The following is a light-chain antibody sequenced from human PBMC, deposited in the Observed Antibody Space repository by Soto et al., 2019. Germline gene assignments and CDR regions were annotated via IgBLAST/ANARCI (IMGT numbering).Light chain of an antibody. CDR2: GNS. CDR3: QSSDSSLSGSV. V-gene: IGLV1-40*01. CDR1: SSNIGAGYD. J-gene: IGLJ2*01. Sequence: QSVLTQPPSVSGAPGQRVTISCTGSSSNIGAGYDVHWYQQLPGTAPKHLIYGNSNRPSGVPDRFSGSKSGTSASLAITGLQAEDEADYYCQSSDSSLSGSVFGGGTKLTVL.